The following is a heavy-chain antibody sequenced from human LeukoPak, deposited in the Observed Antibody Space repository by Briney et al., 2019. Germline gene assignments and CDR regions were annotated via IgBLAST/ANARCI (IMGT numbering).Heavy chain of an antibody. CDR1: GGSFSGYY. D-gene: IGHD3-10*01. CDR3: AGGRGTMVRGAPQNYMDV. CDR2: INHSGST. V-gene: IGHV4-34*01. Sequence: SETLSLTCAVYGGSFSGYYWSWIRQPPGKGLEWIGEINHSGSTNYNPSLKSRVTISVDTSKNQFSLKLSFVTAADTAVYYCAGGRGTMVRGAPQNYMDVWGKGTTVTVSS. J-gene: IGHJ6*03.